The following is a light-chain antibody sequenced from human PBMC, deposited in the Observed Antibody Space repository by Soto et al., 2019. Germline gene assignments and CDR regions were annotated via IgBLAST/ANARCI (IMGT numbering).Light chain of an antibody. V-gene: IGLV3-21*04. CDR3: QVWDSSSDHPV. Sequence: SYELTQPPSVSVAPGKTARITCGGNNIGSKSVHWYQQKQGQAPVLVIYYDSDRPSGIPERFSGSNSVNTATLTISRVEAGDEADYYCQVWDSSSDHPVFGGGTKLTVL. CDR2: YDS. J-gene: IGLJ3*02. CDR1: NIGSKS.